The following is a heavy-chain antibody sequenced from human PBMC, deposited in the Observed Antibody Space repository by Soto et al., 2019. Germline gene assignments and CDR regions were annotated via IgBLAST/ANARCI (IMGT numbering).Heavy chain of an antibody. Sequence: QVRLEESGPGLVKPSQTLSLICTVSGGSSNNANYFWSWIRHHPDTGLEWIGYIYYSGSTLYNPSLKSRVTMSIDTSKNHFSLTLNSVTAADTVVYFCARDDDYGGSRGGMDVWGRGTTVTVAS. CDR1: GGSSNNANYF. J-gene: IGHJ6*02. CDR2: IYYSGST. D-gene: IGHD2-15*01. V-gene: IGHV4-31*03. CDR3: ARDDDYGGSRGGMDV.